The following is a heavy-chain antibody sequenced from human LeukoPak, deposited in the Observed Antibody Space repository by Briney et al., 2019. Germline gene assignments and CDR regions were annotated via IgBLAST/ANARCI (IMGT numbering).Heavy chain of an antibody. Sequence: SQTLSLTCAVSGGSISSGGYSWSWIRQPPGKGLEWIGYIYHSGSTYYNPSLKSRVTISVDRSKNQFSLKLSSVTAADTAVYYCARDTGWGFDYWGQGTLVTVSS. CDR3: ARDTGWGFDY. D-gene: IGHD6-19*01. CDR1: GGSISSGGYS. V-gene: IGHV4-30-2*01. CDR2: IYHSGST. J-gene: IGHJ4*02.